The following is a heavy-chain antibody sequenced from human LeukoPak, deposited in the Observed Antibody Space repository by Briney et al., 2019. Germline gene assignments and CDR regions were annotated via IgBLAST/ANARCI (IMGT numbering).Heavy chain of an antibody. Sequence: GGSLRLSCAASGFTFSSYGMHWVRQAPGKVLEWVAFIRYDGSNKYYADSVKGRFTISRDNSKNTLYLQMNSLRAEDTAVYYCAKDGRYFDWLLYNYFDYWGQGTLVTVSS. V-gene: IGHV3-30*02. CDR3: AKDGRYFDWLLYNYFDY. CDR2: IRYDGSNK. CDR1: GFTFSSYG. J-gene: IGHJ4*02. D-gene: IGHD3-9*01.